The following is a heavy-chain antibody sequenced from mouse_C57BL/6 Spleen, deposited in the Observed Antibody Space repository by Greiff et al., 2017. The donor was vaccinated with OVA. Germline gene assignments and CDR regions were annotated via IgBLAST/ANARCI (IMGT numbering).Heavy chain of an antibody. CDR2: IYPGSGST. J-gene: IGHJ3*01. CDR3: SYYGSETGFAY. V-gene: IGHV1-55*01. D-gene: IGHD1-1*01. CDR1: GYTFTSYW. Sequence: QVQLQQPGAELVKPGASVKMSCKASGYTFTSYWITWVKQRPGQGLAWIGDIYPGSGSTNYNEKFKSKATRTVDTSSSTAYMQLSSLTSEDSAVYYCSYYGSETGFAYWGQGTLVTVSA.